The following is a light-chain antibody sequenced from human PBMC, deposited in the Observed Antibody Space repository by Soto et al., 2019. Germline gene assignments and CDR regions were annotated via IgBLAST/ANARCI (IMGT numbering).Light chain of an antibody. V-gene: IGLV1-40*01. Sequence: QSVLTQPPSLSGAPGKRVTISCTGRSSNIGAGYDVHWYQQLPGTAPKLLLYGTSNRPSGIPDRFSGSKSGTSASLAITGLQAEDEADYDCQSYDSSLSGYVVFGGGTKLTVL. CDR1: SSNIGAGYD. CDR3: QSYDSSLSGYVV. CDR2: GTS. J-gene: IGLJ2*01.